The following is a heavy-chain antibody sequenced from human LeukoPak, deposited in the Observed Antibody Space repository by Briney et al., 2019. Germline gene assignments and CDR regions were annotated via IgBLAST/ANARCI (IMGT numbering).Heavy chain of an antibody. CDR1: GFTFSSYA. J-gene: IGHJ4*02. CDR2: ISGSGGST. D-gene: IGHD3-22*01. V-gene: IGHV3-23*01. Sequence: GGSLRLSCAPSGFTFSSYAMSWIRQAPGKGLEWVSSISGSGGSTYYADSVKGRFTISRDNSKNTLYLQMNSLGAEDTAVYYCATYDATGSYYSFENWGQGTLVTVSS. CDR3: ATYDATGSYYSFEN.